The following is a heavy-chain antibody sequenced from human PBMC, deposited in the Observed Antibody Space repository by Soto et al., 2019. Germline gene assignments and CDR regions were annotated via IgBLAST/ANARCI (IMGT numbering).Heavy chain of an antibody. D-gene: IGHD6-19*01. Sequence: SETLSLTCTVSGGSISSYYWSWIRQPPGKGLEWIGYIYYSGSTNYNPSLKSRVTISVDTSKNQFSLKLSSVTVADTAVYYCARHQAPLAVAGSNSNKMEGVGYFDYWGQGTLVTVSS. V-gene: IGHV4-59*08. CDR2: IYYSGST. J-gene: IGHJ4*02. CDR1: GGSISSYY. CDR3: ARHQAPLAVAGSNSNKMEGVGYFDY.